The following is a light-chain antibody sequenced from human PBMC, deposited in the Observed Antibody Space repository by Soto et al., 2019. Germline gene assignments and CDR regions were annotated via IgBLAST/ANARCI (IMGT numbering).Light chain of an antibody. V-gene: IGLV2-23*02. Sequence: QSVLTQPASVSGSPGQSITISCTGTSSDVGSYNLVSWYQQHPGKAPKLMIYEVSKRPSGGSNRFSGSKSGNTASLTISGLQAEDEADYYCCSYAGSRTPYVFGTGTKVTVL. CDR1: SSDVGSYNL. CDR2: EVS. J-gene: IGLJ1*01. CDR3: CSYAGSRTPYV.